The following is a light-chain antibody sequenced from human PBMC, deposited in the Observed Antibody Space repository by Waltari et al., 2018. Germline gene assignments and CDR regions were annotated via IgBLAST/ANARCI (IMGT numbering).Light chain of an antibody. V-gene: IGKV3-15*01. CDR3: QHYNNWPHWT. J-gene: IGKJ1*01. CDR2: GAS. CDR1: QSVSSN. Sequence: EIVMTQSPATMSVSPGDRATLPCRASQSVSSNLAWYQQKRGQAPRLLIYGASTRAAGIPARFSGSGSGTEFTLTISSLQSEDFAVYYCQHYNNWPHWTFGQGTKVEIK.